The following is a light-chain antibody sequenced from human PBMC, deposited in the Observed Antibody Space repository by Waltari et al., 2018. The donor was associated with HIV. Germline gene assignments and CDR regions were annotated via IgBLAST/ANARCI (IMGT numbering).Light chain of an antibody. V-gene: IGKV4-1*01. CDR2: WAS. Sequence: DIVMTQSPDSLAVSLGERATINCKYSQSVLFSSNNKNYLAWYQQKPGQPPKLLIYWASTRESGVPDRFSGSGSGTDFTLTISSLQAEDVAVYYCQQYYTTPWRFGPGTKVDIK. J-gene: IGKJ3*01. CDR3: QQYYTTPWR. CDR1: QSVLFSSNNKNY.